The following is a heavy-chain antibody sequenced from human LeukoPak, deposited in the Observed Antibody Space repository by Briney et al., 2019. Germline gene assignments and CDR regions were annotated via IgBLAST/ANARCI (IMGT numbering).Heavy chain of an antibody. CDR1: GFTFSSYE. CDR2: ISSGGSSI. CDR3: ARGSPRGGDY. V-gene: IGHV3-48*03. D-gene: IGHD5-12*01. Sequence: GGSLRLSCAASGFTFSSYEMNWVRQAPGKGLEWVSFISSGGSSIYYADSVKGRFTISRDNAKNSLYLRMNSLRAEDTAVYYCARGSPRGGDYWGQGTLVTVSS. J-gene: IGHJ4*02.